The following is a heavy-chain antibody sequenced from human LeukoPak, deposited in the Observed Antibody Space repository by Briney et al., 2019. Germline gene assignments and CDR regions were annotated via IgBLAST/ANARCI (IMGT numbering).Heavy chain of an antibody. Sequence: PSETLSLTCSVSGGSFSSSSYYWGWIRQPPGKGLEWLGSIHYSGRIYNNPSLKSRVTISVDTSKNQFSLKLSFVTAADTAVYYCVKSGGYGLIDYWGQGTLVTVSS. V-gene: IGHV4-39*01. CDR1: GGSFSSSSYY. D-gene: IGHD1-26*01. CDR3: VKSGGYGLIDY. CDR2: IHYSGRI. J-gene: IGHJ4*02.